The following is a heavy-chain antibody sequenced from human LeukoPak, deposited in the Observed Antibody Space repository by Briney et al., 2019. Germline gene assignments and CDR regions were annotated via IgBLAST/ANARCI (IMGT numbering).Heavy chain of an antibody. CDR1: GGSISGYY. V-gene: IGHV4-4*07. D-gene: IGHD6-19*01. CDR2: IYTSGST. CDR3: ARGESYSSGGPHGAFDI. J-gene: IGHJ3*02. Sequence: PSETLSLTCSVSGGSISGYYWSWIRQPAGKGLEWIGRIYTSGSTNYNPSLKSRVTISVDTSKNQFSLKLSSVTAADTAVYYCARGESYSSGGPHGAFDIWGQGTMVTVSS.